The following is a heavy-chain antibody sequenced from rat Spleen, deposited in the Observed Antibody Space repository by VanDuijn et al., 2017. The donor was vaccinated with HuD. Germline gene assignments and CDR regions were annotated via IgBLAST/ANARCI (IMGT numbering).Heavy chain of an antibody. Sequence: EVQLVESGGGLVQPGRSMKLSCAASGFTFNNYWMTWIRQAPGKGLEWVASITNTGVRTYFPDSVKGRFTISRDIAKSTLFLQMNSLRSEDTATYYCTTDTFYDGSYYPGGFDYWGQGVMVTVSS. CDR1: GFTFNNYW. CDR3: TTDTFYDGSYYPGGFDY. J-gene: IGHJ2*01. CDR2: ITNTGVRT. V-gene: IGHV5-31*01. D-gene: IGHD1-12*02.